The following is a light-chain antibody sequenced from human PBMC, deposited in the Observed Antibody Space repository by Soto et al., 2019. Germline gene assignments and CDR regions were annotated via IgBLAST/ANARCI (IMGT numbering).Light chain of an antibody. CDR1: KNDIGVYDF. Sequence: QSVLTQPPSASGSPGQAVTISCTGTKNDIGVYDFVSWYQHHPGKAPRLIIYEVVQRHSGVPDRFSGSKSGNTASLTVSGLQAADEGDYFCKSYDGSNTYVFGSGGQLTV. CDR3: KSYDGSNTYV. V-gene: IGLV2-8*01. CDR2: EVV. J-gene: IGLJ7*01.